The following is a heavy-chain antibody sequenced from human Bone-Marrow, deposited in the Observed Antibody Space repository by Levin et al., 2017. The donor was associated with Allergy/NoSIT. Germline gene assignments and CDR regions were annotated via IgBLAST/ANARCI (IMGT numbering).Heavy chain of an antibody. J-gene: IGHJ4*02. V-gene: IGHV1-18*01. Sequence: WASVKVSCKASGYTFTNFAVSWVRQAPGQGLEWMGWISAPIGTTNYAQNLQGRVTMTTDTSTSTAYMDLTRLRSDDTAIYYCARVHSSGWDAWGQGTLVTVSS. CDR3: ARVHSSGWDA. CDR2: ISAPIGTT. CDR1: GYTFTNFA. D-gene: IGHD6-19*01.